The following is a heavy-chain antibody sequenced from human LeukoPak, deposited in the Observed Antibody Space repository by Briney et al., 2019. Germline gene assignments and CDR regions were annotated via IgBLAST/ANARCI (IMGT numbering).Heavy chain of an antibody. CDR2: IRYDGSKK. CDR3: AKDYNPLNDYDDYDSSGAFDI. V-gene: IGHV3-30*02. Sequence: GGSLRLSCAASGFTFSSYGMNWVRQAPGKGLEWVAFIRYDGSKKYSADSVKGRFTISRDNSKNTLYLQMNSLRAEDTAVYYCAKDYNPLNDYDDYDSSGAFDIWGQGTMVTVSS. D-gene: IGHD4-17*01. CDR1: GFTFSSYG. J-gene: IGHJ3*02.